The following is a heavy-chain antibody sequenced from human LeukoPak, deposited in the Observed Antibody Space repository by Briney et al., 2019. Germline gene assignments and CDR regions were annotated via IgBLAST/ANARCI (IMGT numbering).Heavy chain of an antibody. CDR2: VNGDGTST. J-gene: IGHJ4*02. CDR1: GFTFSSYW. Sequence: GGSLRLSCATSGFTFSSYWMHWVRQVPGKGLVWVSRVNGDGTSTSYADSVQGRFTISRDIAKNTLYLYMNSLRGDDTAIYFCVRSCSSGSCYGYKDYWGQGTLVTVSS. CDR3: VRSCSSGSCYGYKDY. D-gene: IGHD2-2*01. V-gene: IGHV3-74*01.